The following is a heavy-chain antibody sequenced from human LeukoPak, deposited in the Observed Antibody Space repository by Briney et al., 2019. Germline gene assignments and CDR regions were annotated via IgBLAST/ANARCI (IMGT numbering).Heavy chain of an antibody. Sequence: ASVKVSCKASGYTFTSYYMHWVRQAPGQGLEWMGIINPSGGSTSYAQKFQGRVTMTRDMSTSTVYMELSSLRSEDTAVYYCARGSRITIFGVVTSLGTYMDVWGKGTTVTVSS. CDR2: INPSGGST. V-gene: IGHV1-46*01. D-gene: IGHD3-3*01. J-gene: IGHJ6*03. CDR3: ARGSRITIFGVVTSLGTYMDV. CDR1: GYTFTSYY.